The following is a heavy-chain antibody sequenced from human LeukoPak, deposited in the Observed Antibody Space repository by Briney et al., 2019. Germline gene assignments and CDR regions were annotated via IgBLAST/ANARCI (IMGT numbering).Heavy chain of an antibody. V-gene: IGHV1-8*01. CDR1: GYTFTSYD. CDR2: MNPNSGNT. D-gene: IGHD3-22*01. CDR3: ARGRAYYFDSSGLC. Sequence: GASVKVSCKASGYTFTSYDINWVRQATGQGLEWMGWMNPNSGNTGYAQKFQGRVTMTRNTSISTAYMELSSLRSEDTAVHYCARGRAYYFDSSGLCWGQGTLVTVSS. J-gene: IGHJ4*02.